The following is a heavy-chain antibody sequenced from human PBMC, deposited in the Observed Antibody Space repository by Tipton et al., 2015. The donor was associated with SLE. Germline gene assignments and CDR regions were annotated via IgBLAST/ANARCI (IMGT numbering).Heavy chain of an antibody. D-gene: IGHD4-17*01. J-gene: IGHJ5*02. CDR1: GGSFSGYY. CDR2: INHSGST. V-gene: IGHV4-34*01. CDR3: ARGLVTRWFDP. Sequence: LRLSCAVYGGSFSGYYWSWIRQPPGKGLEWIGEINHSGSTNYNPSLKSRVTISVDTSKNQFSLKLSSVTAADTAVYYCARGLVTRWFDPWGQGTLVTVSS.